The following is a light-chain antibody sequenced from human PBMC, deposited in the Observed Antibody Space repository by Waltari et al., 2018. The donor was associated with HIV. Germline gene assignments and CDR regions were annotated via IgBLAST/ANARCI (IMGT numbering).Light chain of an antibody. CDR2: DNS. CDR3: GTWDSSLSAVV. V-gene: IGLV1-51*01. J-gene: IGLJ1*01. Sequence: QSVLTPPPSASAAPGQKVTISCSVRTPNIWHNYVPWYQRLPGTAPKLLIYDNSERPSGIPDRFSGSKSGTSATLGITGLQTGDEADYYCGTWDSSLSAVVFGTGTKVTVL. CDR1: TPNIWHNY.